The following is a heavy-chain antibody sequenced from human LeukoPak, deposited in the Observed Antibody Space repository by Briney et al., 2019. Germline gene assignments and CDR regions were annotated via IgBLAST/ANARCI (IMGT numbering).Heavy chain of an antibody. CDR3: ARAKDIVVVPAAMSWIY. Sequence: GGSLRLSCAASGFTFSSHSMNWVRQAPGKGLEWVSSISSSSSYIYYADSVKGRFTISRDNAKNSLYLQMNSLRAEDTAVYYCARAKDIVVVPAAMSWIYWGQGTLVTVSS. D-gene: IGHD2-2*01. J-gene: IGHJ4*02. CDR2: ISSSSSYI. CDR1: GFTFSSHS. V-gene: IGHV3-21*01.